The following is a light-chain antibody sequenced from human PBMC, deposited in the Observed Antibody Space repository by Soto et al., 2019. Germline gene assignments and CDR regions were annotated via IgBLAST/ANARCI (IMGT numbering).Light chain of an antibody. CDR3: QQRSNWPWT. J-gene: IGKJ1*01. CDR1: QSVSSY. Sequence: IVLTQSPVTLSLSPGERATLSCRASQSVSSYLAWYQQKPGQAPRLLIYDASTRATGIPARFSGSGSGTDFTLTISSLEPEDFAVYYCQQRSNWPWTFGQGTKVDIK. V-gene: IGKV3-11*01. CDR2: DAS.